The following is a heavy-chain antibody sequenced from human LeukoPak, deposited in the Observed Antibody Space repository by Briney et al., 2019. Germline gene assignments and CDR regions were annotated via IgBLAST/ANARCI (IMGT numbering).Heavy chain of an antibody. D-gene: IGHD3-3*01. CDR2: INHSGST. Sequence: KTSETLSLTCAVYGGSFSGYYWGWIRQPPGKGLEWIGEINHSGSTNYNPSLKSRVTISVDTSKNQFSLKLSSVTAADTAVYYCARGQPIFGVLNWFDPWGQGTLVTVSS. CDR1: GGSFSGYY. V-gene: IGHV4-34*01. CDR3: ARGQPIFGVLNWFDP. J-gene: IGHJ5*02.